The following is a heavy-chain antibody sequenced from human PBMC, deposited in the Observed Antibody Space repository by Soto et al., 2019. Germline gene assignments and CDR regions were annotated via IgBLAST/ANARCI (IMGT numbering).Heavy chain of an antibody. V-gene: IGHV1-69*13. CDR2: IIPIFGTA. D-gene: IGHD3-10*01. CDR1: GGTFSSYA. Sequence: ASVKVSCKASGGTFSSYAISWVRQAPGQGLEWMGGIIPIFGTANYAQKFQGRVTITADESTSTAYMELSSLRSEDTAVYYCAAMVRGVPLDYWGQGTLVTVSS. J-gene: IGHJ4*02. CDR3: AAMVRGVPLDY.